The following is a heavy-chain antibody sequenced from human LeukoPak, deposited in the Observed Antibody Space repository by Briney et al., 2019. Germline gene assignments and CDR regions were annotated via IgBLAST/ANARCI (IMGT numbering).Heavy chain of an antibody. V-gene: IGHV3-30*04. J-gene: IGHJ4*02. CDR2: ISYDGSNK. CDR3: ARDPTAAGLFDY. Sequence: PGGSLRLSCAASGFTFSSYAMHWVRQAPGKGLEWVAVISYDGSNKYYADSVKGRFTISRDNSKNTLYLQMNSLRAEDTAVYYCARDPTAAGLFDYWGQGTLVTVSS. CDR1: GFTFSSYA. D-gene: IGHD6-13*01.